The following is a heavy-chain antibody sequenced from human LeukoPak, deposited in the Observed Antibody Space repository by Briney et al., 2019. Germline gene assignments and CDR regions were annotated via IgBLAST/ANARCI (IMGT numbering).Heavy chain of an antibody. V-gene: IGHV1-18*01. CDR3: ARVDPYITGTTSGFDY. CDR1: GYSFTSYG. CDR2: ISAYNGNT. Sequence: ASVNVSCKASGYSFTSYGISWVRQAPGQGLEWMGWISAYNGNTNYAQKLQGRVTMTTDTSTSTAYMELRSLRSDDTAAYYCARVDPYITGTTSGFDYWGQGTLVTVSS. J-gene: IGHJ4*02. D-gene: IGHD1-7*01.